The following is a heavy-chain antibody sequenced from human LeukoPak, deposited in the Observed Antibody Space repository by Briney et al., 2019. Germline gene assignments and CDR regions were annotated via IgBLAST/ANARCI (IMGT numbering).Heavy chain of an antibody. D-gene: IGHD2-2*02. Sequence: SETLSLTCTVSGGSISSSNWWSWVRQPPGKGLEWIGEIYHSGSTNYNPSLKSRVTISLDKSKNQFSLKLSSVTAADTAVYYCARDLRDPYCSSTSCYSGLDYWGQGTLVTVSS. J-gene: IGHJ4*02. V-gene: IGHV4-4*02. CDR2: IYHSGST. CDR1: GGSISSSNW. CDR3: ARDLRDPYCSSTSCYSGLDY.